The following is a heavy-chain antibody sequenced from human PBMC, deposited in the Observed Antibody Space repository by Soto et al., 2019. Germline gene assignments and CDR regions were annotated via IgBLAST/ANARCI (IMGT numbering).Heavy chain of an antibody. V-gene: IGHV1-3*01. CDR3: ARVHYYDRSGYWDAFDI. Sequence: ASVKVSCTASGYTFTSYNIHWVRQAPGQRLEWMGWINPANRNTEYSQRFQGRVTITRDTSARTAYMELSSLRSEDTAVYFCARVHYYDRSGYWDAFDIRGQGTKVTVSS. J-gene: IGHJ3*02. CDR1: GYTFTSYN. D-gene: IGHD3-22*01. CDR2: INPANRNT.